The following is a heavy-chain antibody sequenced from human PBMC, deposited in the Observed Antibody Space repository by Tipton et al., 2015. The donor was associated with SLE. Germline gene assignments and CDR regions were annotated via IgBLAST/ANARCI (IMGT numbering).Heavy chain of an antibody. CDR3: ATRAEQLGLPYYYCYMDV. CDR2: IYYSGST. J-gene: IGHJ6*03. CDR1: CVSISRYY. V-gene: IGHV4-59*01. D-gene: IGHD6-6*01. Sequence: TLSLTCTVSCVSISRYYWSWIRKPPAKGLVWIGAIYYSGSTNYNPSLKSRVTISVDTSKKQFSLKLSSVTAADTAVYYCATRAEQLGLPYYYCYMDVGGKGTTVTVSS.